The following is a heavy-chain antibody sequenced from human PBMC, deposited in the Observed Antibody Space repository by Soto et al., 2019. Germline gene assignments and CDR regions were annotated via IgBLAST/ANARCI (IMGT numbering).Heavy chain of an antibody. D-gene: IGHD3-10*01. CDR2: ISGSGGST. Sequence: PGGSLRLSCAASGFTFSSYAMSWVRQAPGKGLEWVSAISGSGGSTYYADSVKGRFTISRDNSKNTLYLQMNSLRAEDTAVYYCAKGDVLLWFGELLSPYYFDYWGQGTLVTVSS. V-gene: IGHV3-23*01. J-gene: IGHJ4*02. CDR1: GFTFSSYA. CDR3: AKGDVLLWFGELLSPYYFDY.